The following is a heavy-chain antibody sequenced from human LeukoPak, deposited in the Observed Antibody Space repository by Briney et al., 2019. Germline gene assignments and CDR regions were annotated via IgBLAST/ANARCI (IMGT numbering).Heavy chain of an antibody. CDR1: GFTFSSYW. J-gene: IGHJ3*02. Sequence: GGSLRLSCAASGFTFSSYWMHWVRQAPGKGLVWVSRINSDGSSTSYADSVKGRFTISRDNAKNTLYLKMNSLRAEDTAVYYCARPSGYYDSSVAFDIWGQGTMVTVSS. CDR3: ARPSGYYDSSVAFDI. V-gene: IGHV3-74*01. D-gene: IGHD3-22*01. CDR2: INSDGSST.